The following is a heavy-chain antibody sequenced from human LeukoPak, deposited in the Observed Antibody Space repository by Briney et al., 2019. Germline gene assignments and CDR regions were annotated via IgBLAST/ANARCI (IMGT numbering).Heavy chain of an antibody. CDR2: INPSGGSR. V-gene: IGHV1-46*01. CDR1: GYTFTSYY. D-gene: IGHD1-26*01. CDR3: ARDSGSGNNDY. Sequence: ASVKVSCKASGYTFTSYYMHWVRQAPGQGLEWMGIINPSGGSRSYAQKFQGRVTMTRDTSTSTVYMELSSLRSEDAAVYYCARDSGSGNNDYWGQGTLVTVSS. J-gene: IGHJ4*02.